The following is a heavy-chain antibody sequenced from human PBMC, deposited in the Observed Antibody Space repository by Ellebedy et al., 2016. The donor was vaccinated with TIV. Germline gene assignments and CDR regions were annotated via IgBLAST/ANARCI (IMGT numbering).Heavy chain of an antibody. CDR3: VKAWHSNSWYSNWFDP. CDR2: ISDNGIPT. CDR1: GFTFSSYA. Sequence: GGSLRLSCSVSGFTFSSYAMHWVRQAPGKGLQYVAAISDNGIPTDYADSVGGRFTISRDNSKTTLYLQMRSLRPEDTAVYYCVKAWHSNSWYSNWFDPWGQGTLVIVSS. V-gene: IGHV3-64D*09. J-gene: IGHJ5*02. D-gene: IGHD6-13*01.